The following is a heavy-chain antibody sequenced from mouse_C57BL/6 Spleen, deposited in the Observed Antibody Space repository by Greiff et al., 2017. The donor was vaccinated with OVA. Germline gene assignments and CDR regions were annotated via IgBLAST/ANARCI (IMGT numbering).Heavy chain of an antibody. CDR2: IWSGGST. D-gene: IGHD2-14*01. CDR3: ARGDDRDYAMDY. J-gene: IGHJ4*01. CDR1: GFSLTSYG. Sequence: VMLVESGPGLVQPSQSLSITCTVSGFSLTSYGVHWVRQSPGKGLEWMGVIWSGGSTDYNADFISRLSISKDNSKSQVFFKMNSLQADDTAIYYCARGDDRDYAMDYWGQGTSVTVSS. V-gene: IGHV2-2*01.